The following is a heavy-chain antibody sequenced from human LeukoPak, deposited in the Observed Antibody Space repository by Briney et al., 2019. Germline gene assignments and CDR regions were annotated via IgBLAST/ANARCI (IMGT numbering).Heavy chain of an antibody. CDR1: GYTFTGYY. V-gene: IGHV1-2*02. CDR2: INPNSGGT. Sequence: ASVKVSCKASGYTFTGYYMHWVRQAPGQGLEWMGWINPNSGGTNSAQKFQGRVTMTRDTSISTAYMELNRLRSDDTAVYYCARGLRVTFWGVIADLGYWGQGTLVTVSS. D-gene: IGHD3-16*02. J-gene: IGHJ4*02. CDR3: ARGLRVTFWGVIADLGY.